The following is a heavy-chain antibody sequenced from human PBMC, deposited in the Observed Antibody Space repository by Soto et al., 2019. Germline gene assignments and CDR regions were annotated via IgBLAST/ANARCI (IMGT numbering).Heavy chain of an antibody. CDR3: EHRIRGQQTSWFDP. J-gene: IGHJ5*02. V-gene: IGHV2-5*02. CDR1: GFSLSTSGVG. CDR2: LYWDDDK. D-gene: IGHD6-13*01. Sequence: QITLKESGPTLVKPTQTLTLTCTFSGFSLSTSGVGVGWIRQPPGKALEWLALLYWDDDKRYSPSLKSRLTITKDTSKHQVVLTMTNMDPVDTATYYCEHRIRGQQTSWFDPWGQGTLVTVSS.